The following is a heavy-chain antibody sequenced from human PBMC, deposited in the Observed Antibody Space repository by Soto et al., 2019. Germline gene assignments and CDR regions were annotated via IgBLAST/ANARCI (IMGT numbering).Heavy chain of an antibody. D-gene: IGHD3-3*01. CDR3: ARVSTIFGEWDY. CDR2: INPSGGST. CDR1: GYRFTSYY. Sequence: ASVKVSCKAWGYRFTSYYMHWVRQAPGQGLEWMGIINPSGGSTSYAQKFQGRVTMTRDTSTSTVYMELSSLRSEDTAVYYCARVSTIFGEWDYWGQGTLVTVSS. V-gene: IGHV1-46*03. J-gene: IGHJ4*02.